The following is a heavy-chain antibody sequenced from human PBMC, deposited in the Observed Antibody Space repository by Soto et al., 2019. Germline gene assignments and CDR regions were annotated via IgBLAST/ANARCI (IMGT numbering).Heavy chain of an antibody. D-gene: IGHD3-10*01. CDR1: GFTFSSYA. V-gene: IGHV3-23*01. CDR3: ARELSDITMVRGVIIRYFDY. J-gene: IGHJ4*02. Sequence: PGGSLRLSCAASGFTFSSYAMSWVRQAPGKGLEWVSGISSGGGSTCYADSVKGRFTISRDNAKNTLYLQMNSLRAEDTAVYYCARELSDITMVRGVIIRYFDYWGQGTLVTVSS. CDR2: ISSGGGST.